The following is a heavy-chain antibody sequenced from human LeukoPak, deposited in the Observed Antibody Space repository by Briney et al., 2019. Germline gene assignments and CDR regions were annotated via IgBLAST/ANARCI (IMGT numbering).Heavy chain of an antibody. CDR3: ARVYPYSSSAGEYFQH. D-gene: IGHD6-6*01. CDR1: GGSISSYY. Sequence: SETLSLTCTVSGGSISSYYWGWIRQPPGKGLEWIGYIYYSGSTNYNPSLKSRVTISVDTSKNQFSLKLSSVTAADTAVYYCARVYPYSSSAGEYFQHWGQGTLVTVSS. CDR2: IYYSGST. J-gene: IGHJ1*01. V-gene: IGHV4-59*01.